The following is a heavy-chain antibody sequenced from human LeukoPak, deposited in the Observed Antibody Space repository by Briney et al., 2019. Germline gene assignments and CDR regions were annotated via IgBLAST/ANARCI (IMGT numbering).Heavy chain of an antibody. J-gene: IGHJ6*03. CDR1: GGSFSGYY. Sequence: KASETLSLTCAVYGGSFSGYYWSWIRQPPGKWLEWIGEINHSGSTNYNPSLKSRVTISVDTSKNQFSLKLSSVTAADTAVYYCARLGGMVRAKLYMDVWGKGTTVTISS. CDR2: INHSGST. CDR3: ARLGGMVRAKLYMDV. D-gene: IGHD3-10*01. V-gene: IGHV4-34*01.